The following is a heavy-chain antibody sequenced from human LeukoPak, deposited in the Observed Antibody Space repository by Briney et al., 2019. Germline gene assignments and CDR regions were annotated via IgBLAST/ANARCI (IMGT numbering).Heavy chain of an antibody. CDR3: ARDSSDY. CDR2: ISYDGSKK. V-gene: IGHV3-30-3*01. Sequence: GGSLRLSCAVSGFTFSRYAMHWVRQAPGKGLEWVAVISYDGSKKADSVKGRFTISRDNSKNTLYLQMTSLRAEDTAVYYCARDSSDYWGQGTLVTVSS. CDR1: GFTFSRYA. J-gene: IGHJ4*02.